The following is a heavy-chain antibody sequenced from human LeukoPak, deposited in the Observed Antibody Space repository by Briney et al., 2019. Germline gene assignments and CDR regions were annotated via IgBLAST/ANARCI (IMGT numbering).Heavy chain of an antibody. CDR3: ATSGSTVVIPY. CDR1: GFTFSSYA. V-gene: IGHV3-23*01. CDR2: VSGSGGST. Sequence: GGSLRLSCAASGFTFSSYAMSWVRQVPGKGLEWVSAVSGSGGSTYYADSVKGRFTISRDNSKNTLYLQMNSLRAEDTAVYYCATSGSTVVIPYWGQGTLVTVSS. J-gene: IGHJ4*02. D-gene: IGHD4-23*01.